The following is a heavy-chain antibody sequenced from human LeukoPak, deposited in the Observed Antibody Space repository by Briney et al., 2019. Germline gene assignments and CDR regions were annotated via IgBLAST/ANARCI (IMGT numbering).Heavy chain of an antibody. J-gene: IGHJ5*02. CDR1: GYTFTGYY. Sequence: ASVKVSCKASGYTFTGYYIHWVRQAPGQGLEWMGWINPNSGGTNFAQQFQGRVTMTKDTSISTAYMELNRLRSDDTAVYYCARATYYGLPPNDPWGQGTLVTVSS. CDR3: ARATYYGLPPNDP. D-gene: IGHD3-10*01. CDR2: INPNSGGT. V-gene: IGHV1-2*02.